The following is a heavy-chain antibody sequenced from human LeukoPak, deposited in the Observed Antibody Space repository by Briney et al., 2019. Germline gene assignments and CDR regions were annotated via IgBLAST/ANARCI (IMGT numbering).Heavy chain of an antibody. J-gene: IGHJ4*02. V-gene: IGHV3-33*01. CDR3: ARDYYCSGGSCLYFDY. CDR1: GFTFSSYG. D-gene: IGHD2-15*01. CDR2: MYYDGISK. Sequence: GGSLRLSCAASGFTFSSYGMHWVRQAPGKGLEWVAVMYYDGISKYYADSVKGRFTISRDNSKNTLYLQMNSLRVEDTAVYYCARDYYCSGGSCLYFDYWGQGTLITVSS.